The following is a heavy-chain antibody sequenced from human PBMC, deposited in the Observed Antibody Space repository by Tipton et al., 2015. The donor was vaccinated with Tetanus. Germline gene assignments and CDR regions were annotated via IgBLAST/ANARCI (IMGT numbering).Heavy chain of an antibody. Sequence: GLVKPSQTLSVTCTVSGGSINSGGYYWSWLRQHPGKGLEWIGYIYYTGNTYYNPSLKSRVTISVDTSNNQFTLRLISVTAADTAVYYCARERIRLIGEVIFQYFDLWGRGTLVTVSS. CDR3: ARERIRLIGEVIFQYFDL. J-gene: IGHJ2*01. CDR2: IYYTGNT. CDR1: GGSINSGGYY. V-gene: IGHV4-31*03. D-gene: IGHD3-3*02.